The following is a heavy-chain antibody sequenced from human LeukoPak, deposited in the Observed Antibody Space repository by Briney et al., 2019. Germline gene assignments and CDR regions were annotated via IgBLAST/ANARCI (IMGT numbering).Heavy chain of an antibody. D-gene: IGHD6-19*01. V-gene: IGHV1-3*01. Sequence: ASVKVSCKASGYTFTSYAMHWVRQAPGQRLEWMGWINAGNGNTKYSQKFQGRVTITRDTSASTAYMELSSLRSEDTAVYYCTSSGWYGAGSFDYWGQGTLVTVS. CDR3: TSSGWYGAGSFDY. CDR2: INAGNGNT. CDR1: GYTFTSYA. J-gene: IGHJ4*02.